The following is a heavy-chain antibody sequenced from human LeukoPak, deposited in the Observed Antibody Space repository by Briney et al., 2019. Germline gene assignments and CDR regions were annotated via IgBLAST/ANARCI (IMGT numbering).Heavy chain of an antibody. J-gene: IGHJ6*03. Sequence: SETLSLTCSVSGYSIRSGYHWAWIRQSPGKGLEWIGSIYQSGSTNYNPSLKSRVTISVDTSKNQFSLKLSSVTAADTAVYYCARGRRYYYYMDVWGKGTTVTVSS. D-gene: IGHD4-17*01. CDR2: IYQSGST. CDR1: GYSIRSGYH. V-gene: IGHV4-38-2*02. CDR3: ARGRRYYYYMDV.